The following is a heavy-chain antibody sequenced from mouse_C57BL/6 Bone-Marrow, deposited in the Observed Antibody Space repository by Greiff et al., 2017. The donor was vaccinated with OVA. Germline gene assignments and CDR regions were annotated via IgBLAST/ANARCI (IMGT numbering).Heavy chain of an antibody. Sequence: VQLVESGPELVKPGASVKLSCKASGYTFTSYDINWVKQRPGQGLEWIGWIYPRDGSTKYNEKFKGKATLTVDTSSSTAYMELHSLTSEDSAVYFCARSGKRGAAYFDYWGQGTTLTVSS. V-gene: IGHV1-85*01. J-gene: IGHJ2*01. CDR1: GYTFTSYD. CDR2: IYPRDGST. D-gene: IGHD4-1*01. CDR3: ARSGKRGAAYFDY.